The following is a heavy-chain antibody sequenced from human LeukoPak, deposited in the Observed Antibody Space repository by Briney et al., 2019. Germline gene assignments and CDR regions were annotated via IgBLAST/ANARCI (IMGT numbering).Heavy chain of an antibody. CDR2: IKSDGKT. D-gene: IGHD3-22*01. J-gene: IGHJ1*01. V-gene: IGHV3-74*01. Sequence: GGSLRLSCAASGFSFSSYWMHWVRQAPGKGLVWASRIKSDGKTNYADSVKGRFTISRDNAKNTVSLQMNSLRAEDTGVYYCARAPSEIGGYYPEYFRHWGQGTLVTVPS. CDR3: ARAPSEIGGYYPEYFRH. CDR1: GFSFSSYW.